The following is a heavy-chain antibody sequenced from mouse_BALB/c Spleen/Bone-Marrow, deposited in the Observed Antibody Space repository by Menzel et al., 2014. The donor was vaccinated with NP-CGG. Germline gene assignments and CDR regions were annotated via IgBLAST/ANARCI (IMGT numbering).Heavy chain of an antibody. J-gene: IGHJ3*01. CDR3: TRGTTAGFAY. D-gene: IGHD1-2*01. V-gene: IGHV3-2*02. Sequence: EVMLVESGPGLAKPSQSLSLTCTVTGYSITSDYAWNWIRQFPGNKLEWMGYISYSANTNYNPSLKSRISITRDTSKNQFFLQLNSVTAEDTATYYCTRGTTAGFAYWGLGTLVTVSA. CDR1: GYSITSDYA. CDR2: ISYSANT.